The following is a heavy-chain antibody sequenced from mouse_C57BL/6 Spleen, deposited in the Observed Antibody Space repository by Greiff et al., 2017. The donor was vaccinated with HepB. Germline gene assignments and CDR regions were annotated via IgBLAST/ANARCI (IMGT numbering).Heavy chain of an antibody. J-gene: IGHJ2*01. D-gene: IGHD2-12*01. V-gene: IGHV1-55*01. CDR1: GYTFTSYW. Sequence: QVQLQQSGAELVKPGASVKMSCKASGYTFTSYWITWVKQRPGQGLEWIGDIYPGSGSTNYNEKFKSKATLTVDTSSSTAYMQLSSLTSEDSAVYYCARIGGTRIVFDYWGQGTTLTVSS. CDR2: IYPGSGST. CDR3: ARIGGTRIVFDY.